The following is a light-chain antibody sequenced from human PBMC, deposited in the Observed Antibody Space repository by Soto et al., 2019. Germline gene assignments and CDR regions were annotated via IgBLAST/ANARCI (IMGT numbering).Light chain of an antibody. CDR2: DAS. V-gene: IGKV3-11*01. J-gene: IGKJ4*01. CDR3: QQRSNWPLT. Sequence: EIVLTQSPATLSLSPGERATLSCRASQSVSSLLAWYQQKPGQAPRLLIYDASSRANGIPTRFSGSGSGTDFTLTSSSLEPEDFAVYYCQQRSNWPLTCGGGTKVEIK. CDR1: QSVSSL.